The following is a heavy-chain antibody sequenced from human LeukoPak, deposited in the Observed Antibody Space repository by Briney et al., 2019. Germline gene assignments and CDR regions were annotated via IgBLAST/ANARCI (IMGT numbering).Heavy chain of an antibody. V-gene: IGHV1-2*06. J-gene: IGHJ4*02. CDR3: ARGSSFDY. CDR2: INPNSGGT. Sequence: ASVTVSFTASGYTFTVYYMHWVRQAPGQGLEWMGRINPNSGGTNYAQKFQGRVTMTRDTSISTAYMELSRLRSDDTAVYYCARGSSFDYWGQGTLVTVSS. CDR1: GYTFTVYY. D-gene: IGHD3-10*01.